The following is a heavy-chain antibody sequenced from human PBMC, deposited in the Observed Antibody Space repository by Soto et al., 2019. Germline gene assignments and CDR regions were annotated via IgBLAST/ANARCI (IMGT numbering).Heavy chain of an antibody. CDR3: AKDMKWGGMTTIHYFDS. CDR1: GFTVDDYA. J-gene: IGHJ4*02. Sequence: HPGGSLRLSCVSSGFTVDDYAMHWVRQTPGKGLEWVSGISANGDNVDYADSIKGRFTIPRDNAKNSLFLQMNSLRPEDTALYYCAKDMKWGGMTTIHYFDSWGQGT. CDR2: ISANGDNV. V-gene: IGHV3-9*01. D-gene: IGHD4-17*01.